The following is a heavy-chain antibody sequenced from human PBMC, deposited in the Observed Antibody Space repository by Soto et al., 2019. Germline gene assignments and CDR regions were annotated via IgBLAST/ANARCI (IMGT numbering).Heavy chain of an antibody. CDR3: ARDVQLQSFDY. CDR1: GFTFSDYW. J-gene: IGHJ4*02. D-gene: IGHD1-1*01. Sequence: EVQLVESGGDLVQPGGSLRLSCAASGFTFSDYWMHWVRQAPGRGLVWVARVNGDGKKTSYADSVKGRFTISRDNAKNALDLQMDSLRAEDTAVYYCARDVQLQSFDYWGQGTLVTVSS. CDR2: VNGDGKKT. V-gene: IGHV3-74*01.